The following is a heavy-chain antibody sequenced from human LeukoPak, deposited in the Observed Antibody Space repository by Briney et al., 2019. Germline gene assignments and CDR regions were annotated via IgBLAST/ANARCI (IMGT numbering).Heavy chain of an antibody. CDR3: ARGRGGSYHY. V-gene: IGHV3-23*01. Sequence: GGSLRLSCAASGFTFSSYAMSWVRQAPGKGLEWVSAISGSDRSTYYADSVKGRFTISRDNSKNTLYMQMNSLRAEDTAVYYCARGRGGSYHYWGQGTLVTVSS. CDR2: ISGSDRST. CDR1: GFTFSSYA. D-gene: IGHD1-26*01. J-gene: IGHJ4*02.